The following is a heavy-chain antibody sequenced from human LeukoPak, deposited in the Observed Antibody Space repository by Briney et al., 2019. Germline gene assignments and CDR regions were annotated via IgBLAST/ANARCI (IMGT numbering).Heavy chain of an antibody. J-gene: IGHJ3*02. V-gene: IGHV1-58*02. CDR1: GSTFTSSA. Sequence: SVKVSCKASGSTFTSSAMQWVRQARGQRLEWIGWIVVGSGNTNYAQKFQERVTITRDMSTSTAYMELSSLRSEDTAVYYCAAECGGSCYSRGAYAFDIWGQGTMVTVSS. CDR2: IVVGSGNT. CDR3: AAECGGSCYSRGAYAFDI. D-gene: IGHD2-15*01.